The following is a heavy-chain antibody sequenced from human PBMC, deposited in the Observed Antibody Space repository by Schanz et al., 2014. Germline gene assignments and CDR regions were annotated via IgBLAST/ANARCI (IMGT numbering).Heavy chain of an antibody. J-gene: IGHJ6*02. CDR3: ARVQDDILTGSEYYYGMDV. D-gene: IGHD3-9*01. Sequence: QVQLVQSGAEVKKPGASVKVSCKASGHPFTAYYMHWVRQAPGQGLEWMGWISTSNGNTNYIQKLQGRVTMTTDTSTSTAYMELRSLRSDDTAVYYCARVQDDILTGSEYYYGMDVWGQGTTVTVSS. CDR2: ISTSNGNT. V-gene: IGHV1-18*04. CDR1: GHPFTAYY.